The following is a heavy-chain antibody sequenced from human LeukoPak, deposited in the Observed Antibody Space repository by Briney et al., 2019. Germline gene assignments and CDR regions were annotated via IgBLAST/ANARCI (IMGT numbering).Heavy chain of an antibody. CDR1: GVSISSYY. J-gene: IGHJ5*02. Sequence: SETLSLTCTVSGVSISSYYWSWIRQPPGQRLEGIGYISYSGSTNYNPSLKSRVTISVDTSKNQFSLKLSSVTAADTAVYYCARADYGGNSIQFDPWGQGTLVTVSS. CDR3: ARADYGGNSIQFDP. CDR2: ISYSGST. D-gene: IGHD4-23*01. V-gene: IGHV4-59*01.